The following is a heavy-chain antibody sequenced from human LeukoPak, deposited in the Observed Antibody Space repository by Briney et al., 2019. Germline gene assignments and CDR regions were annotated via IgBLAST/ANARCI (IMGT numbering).Heavy chain of an antibody. V-gene: IGHV3-33*06. CDR3: AKRDGDCEKYFDS. J-gene: IGHJ4*02. Sequence: PGGSLRLSCAASGFTFSSYGMHWVRQAPGKWLEWVAVISYDGSNKYYADSVKGRFTISRDNSKNTLYLQMNSLRAEDTAVYYSAKRDGDCEKYFDSWGQGTLVTVSS. D-gene: IGHD2-21*02. CDR1: GFTFSSYG. CDR2: ISYDGSNK.